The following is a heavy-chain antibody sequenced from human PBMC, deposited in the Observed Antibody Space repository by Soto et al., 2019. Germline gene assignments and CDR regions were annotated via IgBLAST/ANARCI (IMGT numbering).Heavy chain of an antibody. J-gene: IGHJ4*02. D-gene: IGHD1-1*01. CDR3: ARDRGGSRWKGYFDY. CDR1: GFTFSSYS. Sequence: GGSLRLSCAASGFTFSSYSMNWVRQAPGKGLEWVSSISSSSSYIYYADSVKGRFTISRDNAKNSLYLQMNSLRAEDTAVYYCARDRGGSRWKGYFDYWGQGTLVTVSS. CDR2: ISSSSSYI. V-gene: IGHV3-21*01.